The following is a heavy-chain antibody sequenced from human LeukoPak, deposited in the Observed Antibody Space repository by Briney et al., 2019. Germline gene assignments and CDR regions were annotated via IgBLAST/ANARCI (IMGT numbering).Heavy chain of an antibody. J-gene: IGHJ4*02. V-gene: IGHV5-51*01. CDR1: GYSFTNYW. D-gene: IGHD4-17*01. CDR2: IHSADSNT. Sequence: GESLKISCKDSGYSFTNYWIGWVRQMPGKGLEWMGVIHSADSNTKYSPSFQGQVTISADKSISTAYLQWSGLKASDTAMYYCAGARHGDYRWDYWGQGTLVTVSS. CDR3: AGARHGDYRWDY.